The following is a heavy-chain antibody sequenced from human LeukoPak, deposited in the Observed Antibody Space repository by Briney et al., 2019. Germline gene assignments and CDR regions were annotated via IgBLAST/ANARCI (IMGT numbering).Heavy chain of an antibody. V-gene: IGHV3-23*01. CDR3: AKSLFTSATGTGRAFHI. D-gene: IGHD1-1*01. CDR2: ISASGDVT. CDR1: GFTFSKFP. Sequence: GGSPRLSCAASGFTFSKFPMGWVRQAPGRGLEWVSAISASGDVTFYADSLRGRFTISRDNSKSTLYLQMNSLRAEDTAIFYCAKSLFTSATGTGRAFHIWGQGTRVTVSS. J-gene: IGHJ3*02.